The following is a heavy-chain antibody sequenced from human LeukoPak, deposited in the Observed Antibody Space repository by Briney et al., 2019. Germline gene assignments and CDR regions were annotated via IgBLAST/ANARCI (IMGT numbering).Heavy chain of an antibody. D-gene: IGHD3-3*01. J-gene: IGHJ4*02. CDR1: GFTFSSYA. V-gene: IGHV3-23*01. CDR3: AKDLLNDFWSGYSY. CDR2: ISGSGGST. Sequence: GGSLRLSCAASGFTFSSYAMSWVRQAPGKGLEWVSAISGSGGSTYYTDSVKGRFTISRDNSKNTLYLQMNSLRAEDTAVYYCAKDLLNDFWSGYSYWGQGTLVTVSS.